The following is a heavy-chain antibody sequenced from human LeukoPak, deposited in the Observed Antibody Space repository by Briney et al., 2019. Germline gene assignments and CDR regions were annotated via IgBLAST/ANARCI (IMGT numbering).Heavy chain of an antibody. Sequence: GASVKVSCKASGYTFTSYGISRVRQAPGQGLEWMGWISAYNGNTNYAQKLQGRVTMTTDTSTSTAYMELRSLRSDDTAVYYCARVVEDIAAAVCYFDYWGQGTLVTVSS. CDR1: GYTFTSYG. D-gene: IGHD6-13*01. V-gene: IGHV1-18*01. J-gene: IGHJ4*02. CDR3: ARVVEDIAAAVCYFDY. CDR2: ISAYNGNT.